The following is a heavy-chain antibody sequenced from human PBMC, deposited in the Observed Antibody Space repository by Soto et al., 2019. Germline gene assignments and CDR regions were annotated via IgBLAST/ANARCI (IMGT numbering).Heavy chain of an antibody. D-gene: IGHD5-12*01. V-gene: IGHV1-69*12. J-gene: IGHJ4*02. Sequence: QVQLVQSGAGVRQPASSVKVSCKTSGGTFSSYAISWVRQAPGQGLEWMGGIVPIVDTSTYAQKFQGRVTITADESTSTVYMELSSLRSDDTAVYYCVIVVAIPGYPDNWGQGTLVTVSS. CDR3: VIVVAIPGYPDN. CDR1: GGTFSSYA. CDR2: IVPIVDTS.